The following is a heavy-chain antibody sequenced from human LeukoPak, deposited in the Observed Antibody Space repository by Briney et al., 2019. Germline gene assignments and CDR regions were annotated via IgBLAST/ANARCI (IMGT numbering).Heavy chain of an antibody. CDR3: ARDLGHTSGLDY. J-gene: IGHJ4*02. D-gene: IGHD3-10*01. V-gene: IGHV3-33*08. Sequence: PGGSLRLSCAASGFTVSSYYMTWVRQAPGKGLEWVAVIWYDGSNKYYADSVKGRFTISRDNSKNTLYLQMNSLRAEDTAVYYCARDLGHTSGLDYWGQGTLVTVSS. CDR1: GFTVSSYY. CDR2: IWYDGSNK.